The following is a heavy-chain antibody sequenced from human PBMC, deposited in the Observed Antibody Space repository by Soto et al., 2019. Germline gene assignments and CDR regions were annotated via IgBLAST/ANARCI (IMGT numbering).Heavy chain of an antibody. CDR3: ARIDNYYDSSGYSGPYYFDY. V-gene: IGHV3-48*02. CDR1: GFTFSSYS. Sequence: VGSLRLSCAASGFTFSSYSMNWVRQAPGKGLECVSYISSSSSTIYYADSVKGRFTISRDNAKNSLYLQMNSLRDEDTAVYYCARIDNYYDSSGYSGPYYFDYWGQGTLVTVSS. CDR2: ISSSSSTI. D-gene: IGHD3-22*01. J-gene: IGHJ4*02.